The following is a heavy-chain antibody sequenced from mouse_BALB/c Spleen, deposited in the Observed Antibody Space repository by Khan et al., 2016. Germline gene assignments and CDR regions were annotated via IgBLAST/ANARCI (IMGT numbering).Heavy chain of an antibody. CDR2: IFPGTGPT. CDR3: ARGGLRREYYAMDY. CDR1: GYTFTSYW. D-gene: IGHD2-4*01. J-gene: IGHJ4*01. V-gene: IGHV1S132*01. Sequence: QVQLQQSGAELVKPGASVKLSCKTSGYTFTSYWIQWVKQRPGQGLGWIGEIFPGTGPTYYNEKFKGKATLTIETSSSTAYMQLSSLPSEDSAVYFCARGGLRREYYAMDYWGQGTSVTVSS.